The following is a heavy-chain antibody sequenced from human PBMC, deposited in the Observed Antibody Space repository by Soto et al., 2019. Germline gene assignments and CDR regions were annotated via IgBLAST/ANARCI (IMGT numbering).Heavy chain of an antibody. CDR1: GGTFSSYA. V-gene: IGHV1-69*13. CDR2: IIPISGTA. Sequence: ASVKVSCKASGGTFSSYAISWVRQAPGQGLEWMGGIIPISGTANYAQRFQGRVTITADESTSTAYMELSSLRSDDTAVYYCARSQGSSTSLEIYYYYYYGMDVWGQGTTVTVSS. D-gene: IGHD2-2*01. CDR3: ARSQGSSTSLEIYYYYYYGMDV. J-gene: IGHJ6*02.